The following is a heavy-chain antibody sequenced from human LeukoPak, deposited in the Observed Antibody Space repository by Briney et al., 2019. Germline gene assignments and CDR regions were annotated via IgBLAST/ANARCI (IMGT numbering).Heavy chain of an antibody. V-gene: IGHV3-33*01. J-gene: IGHJ5*02. CDR1: GFTFSSYG. CDR3: ARGRHRAWFDP. D-gene: IGHD1-14*01. CDR2: IWYDGSNK. Sequence: GGSLRLSCAASGFTFSSYGMHWVRQAPGKGLEWVAGIWYDGSNKYYADSVKGRFTITRDNSKNTLYLQMNSLRAEDTAVYYCARGRHRAWFDPWGQGTLVTVSS.